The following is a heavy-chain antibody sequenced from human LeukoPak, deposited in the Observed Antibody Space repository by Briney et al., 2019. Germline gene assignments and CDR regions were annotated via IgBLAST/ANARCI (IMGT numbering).Heavy chain of an antibody. CDR3: ARGKKLNETWFDP. Sequence: ASVKVSCKASGYTFTSYDINWVPQATGHGLEWMGWMNPNSGNTGYAQKFKGRVTMTRTTSISTAYMELSSLRSEDTAVYYCARGKKLNETWFDPWGQGTLVTVSS. CDR1: GYTFTSYD. V-gene: IGHV1-8*01. CDR2: MNPNSGNT. D-gene: IGHD1-1*01. J-gene: IGHJ5*02.